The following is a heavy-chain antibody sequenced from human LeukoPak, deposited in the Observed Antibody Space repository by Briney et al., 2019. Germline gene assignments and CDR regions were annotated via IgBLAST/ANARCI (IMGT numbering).Heavy chain of an antibody. J-gene: IGHJ6*03. CDR2: ISHSGST. CDR1: GYSISSGYY. V-gene: IGHV4-38-2*02. D-gene: IGHD1-26*01. CDR3: ARLVGASIPNYMDV. Sequence: PSETLSLTXTVSGYSISSGYYWGWVRQPPGKGLEWIGSISHSGSTYYNLSLKSRVTISVDTSKNQFSLKLSSVTAADTAVYYCARLVGASIPNYMDVWGKGTTVTVSS.